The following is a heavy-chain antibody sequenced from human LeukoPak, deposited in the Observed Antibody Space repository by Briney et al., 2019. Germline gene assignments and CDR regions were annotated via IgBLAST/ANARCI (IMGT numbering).Heavy chain of an antibody. CDR1: GYSFTNYW. CDR2: IYPGDSDT. J-gene: IGHJ4*02. Sequence: GEPLKISCKGSGYSFTNYWIGWVHQMPGKGLEWMGIIYPGDSDTRYSPSFQGQVTISADKSISTAFLQWSSLKASDTAMYYCARGPGSGYFPSYFDYWGQGTLVTVSS. CDR3: ARGPGSGYFPSYFDY. D-gene: IGHD3-3*01. V-gene: IGHV5-51*07.